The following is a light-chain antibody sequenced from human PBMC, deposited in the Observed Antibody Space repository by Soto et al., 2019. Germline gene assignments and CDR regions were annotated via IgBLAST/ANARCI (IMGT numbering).Light chain of an antibody. CDR3: SSYTSSSTYV. CDR2: EVN. J-gene: IGLJ1*01. V-gene: IGLV2-14*01. Sequence: QSALTQPASVSGSPGQSITISCTGTSSDVGDYNYVSWYQQHPGKAPKLIIFEVNNRPSGVTNRFSGSKSGNTASLTISGLQAGDESDYYCSSYTSSSTYVFGTGTKVTVL. CDR1: SSDVGDYNY.